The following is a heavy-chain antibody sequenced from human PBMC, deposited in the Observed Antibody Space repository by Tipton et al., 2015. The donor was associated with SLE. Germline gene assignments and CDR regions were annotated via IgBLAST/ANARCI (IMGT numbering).Heavy chain of an antibody. CDR3: ARGGYSSGWYGDYFVY. J-gene: IGHJ4*02. CDR2: IYYSGST. V-gene: IGHV4-61*08. Sequence: LRLSCSVSGGSVSNGGYYWSWIRQYPEKGLEWIGYIYYSGSTNYSPSLKSRVTISLDTSKTQFSLTLRSVTAADTAIYYCARGGYSSGWYGDYFVYCGQGTLVTVSS. CDR1: GGSVSNGGYY. D-gene: IGHD6-19*01.